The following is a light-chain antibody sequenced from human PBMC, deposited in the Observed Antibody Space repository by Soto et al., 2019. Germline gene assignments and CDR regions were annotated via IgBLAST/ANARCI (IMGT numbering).Light chain of an antibody. CDR1: SSDVGDYNY. CDR2: EVT. J-gene: IGLJ1*01. CDR3: RSYAGSNNFI. Sequence: QSVLTQPPSASGSPGQSVTISCTGTSSDVGDYNYVSWYQQHPGKAPKLMIYEVTKRPSGVPDRFSGSKSGNTASLTVSGLKVKEEADYFCRSYAGSNNFIFGTGTKVTVL. V-gene: IGLV2-8*01.